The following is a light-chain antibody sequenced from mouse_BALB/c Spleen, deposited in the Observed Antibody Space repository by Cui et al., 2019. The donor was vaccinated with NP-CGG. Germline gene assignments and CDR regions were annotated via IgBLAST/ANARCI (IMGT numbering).Light chain of an antibody. Sequence: AALTQASALTTSPGETVTLTCRSSTGAVTTTNYANWVQEKPDHLFTGLIGGTNNRAPGVPARFSGSLIGDKAALTITGAQTEDEAIYFCALWYSNHWVFGGGTKLTVL. V-gene: IGLV1*01. CDR2: GTN. CDR3: ALWYSNHWV. CDR1: TGAVTTTNY. J-gene: IGLJ1*01.